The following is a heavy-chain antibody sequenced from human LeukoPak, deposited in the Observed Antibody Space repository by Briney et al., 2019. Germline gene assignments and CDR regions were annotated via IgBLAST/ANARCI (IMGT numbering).Heavy chain of an antibody. CDR2: ISYDGSNK. Sequence: PGGSLRLSCAASGFTFSSYAMHWVRQAPGKGLEWVAVISYDGSNKYCADSVKGRFTISRDNSKNTLYLQMNSLRAEDTAVYYCARALSDSGYDFDYYYYYMDVWGKGTTVTVSS. CDR1: GFTFSSYA. J-gene: IGHJ6*03. D-gene: IGHD5-12*01. CDR3: ARALSDSGYDFDYYYYYMDV. V-gene: IGHV3-30*04.